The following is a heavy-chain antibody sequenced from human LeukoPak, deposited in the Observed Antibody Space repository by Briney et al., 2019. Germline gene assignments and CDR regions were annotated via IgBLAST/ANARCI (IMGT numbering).Heavy chain of an antibody. CDR1: GGSISSGSYY. CDR3: AREGGDSSGYYHDS. V-gene: IGHV4-61*02. D-gene: IGHD3-22*01. Sequence: PSETLSLTCTVSGGSISSGSYYWSWIRQPAGKGLEWIGRIYTSGSTNYNPSLKSRVTISVDTSKNQFSLKLSSVTAADTAVYFCAREGGDSSGYYHDSWGQGTLVTVSS. J-gene: IGHJ4*02. CDR2: IYTSGST.